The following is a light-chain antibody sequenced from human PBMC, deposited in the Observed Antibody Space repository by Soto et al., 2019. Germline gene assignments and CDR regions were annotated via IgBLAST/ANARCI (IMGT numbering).Light chain of an antibody. CDR3: SSYKSISNYV. CDR1: SSDVGGYNY. CDR2: EVS. V-gene: IGLV2-14*01. Sequence: QSALTQPSGVSGSLGQSITISCAGTSSDVGGYNYVSEYHQHPGKAPKVIIYEVSNRHSQVSNRFFGSKPGTTASLTISGIQPEDEADYYCSSYKSISNYVFGTGTKAT. J-gene: IGLJ1*01.